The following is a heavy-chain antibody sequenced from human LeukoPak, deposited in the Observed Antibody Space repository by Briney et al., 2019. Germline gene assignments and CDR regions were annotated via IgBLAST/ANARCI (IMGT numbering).Heavy chain of an antibody. CDR3: ARKFLIEERRYPFDY. V-gene: IGHV4-34*01. CDR2: INHSGST. Sequence: MTSETLSLTCAVYGGSFSGYYWSWIRQPPGKGLEWIGEINHSGSTNYNLSLKSRVTISVDTSKNQFSLKLSSVTAADTAVYYCARKFLIEERRYPFDYWGQGTLVTVSS. D-gene: IGHD1-26*01. J-gene: IGHJ4*02. CDR1: GGSFSGYY.